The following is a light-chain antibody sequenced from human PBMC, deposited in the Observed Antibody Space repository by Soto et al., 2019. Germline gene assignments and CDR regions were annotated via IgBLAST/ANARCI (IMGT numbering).Light chain of an antibody. CDR3: SSYTSSSTLSYV. Sequence: QSVLTQPASVSGSPGQSITISCTGTSSDVGGYNYVSWYQQHPGKAPKLMIYDVSNRPSGVSNRFSGSKSGNTASLTISGLQAEDDADYYCSSYTSSSTLSYVFGTWTKVTVL. J-gene: IGLJ1*01. V-gene: IGLV2-14*01. CDR2: DVS. CDR1: SSDVGGYNY.